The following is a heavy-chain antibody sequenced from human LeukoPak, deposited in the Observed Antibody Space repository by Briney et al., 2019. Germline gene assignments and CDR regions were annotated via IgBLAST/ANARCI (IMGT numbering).Heavy chain of an antibody. CDR2: IYYSGST. Sequence: PSETLSLTCTVSGGSISSSSYYWGWIRQPPGKGLEWIGSIYYSGSTYYNPSLKSRVTISVDTSKNQFSLKLSSVTAADTAVYYCAGQNRRGYDILTGYRPADYWGQGTLVTVSS. J-gene: IGHJ4*02. CDR1: GGSISSSSYY. CDR3: AGQNRRGYDILTGYRPADY. V-gene: IGHV4-39*01. D-gene: IGHD3-9*01.